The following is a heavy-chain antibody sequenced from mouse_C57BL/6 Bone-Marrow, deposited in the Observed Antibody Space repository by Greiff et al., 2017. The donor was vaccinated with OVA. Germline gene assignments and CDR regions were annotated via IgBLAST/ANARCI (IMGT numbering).Heavy chain of an antibody. V-gene: IGHV10-1*01. J-gene: IGHJ4*01. Sequence: EVKLVESGGGLVQPKGSLKLSCAASGFSFNTYAMNWVRQAPGKGLEWVARIRSKSNNYATYYADSVKDRFTISRDDSESMLYLQMNNLKTEDTAMYYCVRHGSTMVYYAMDYWGQGTSVTVSS. D-gene: IGHD2-1*01. CDR2: IRSKSNNYAT. CDR1: GFSFNTYA. CDR3: VRHGSTMVYYAMDY.